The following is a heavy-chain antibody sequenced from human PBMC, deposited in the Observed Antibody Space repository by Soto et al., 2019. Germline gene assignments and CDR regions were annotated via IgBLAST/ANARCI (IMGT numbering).Heavy chain of an antibody. CDR1: GYSFTNYG. Sequence: QVQLVQSGVEVKEPGASVKVSCKASGYSFTNYGSGWVRQAPGQGLEWMGWITVNSGNTNYPQKVQGRVTMTTDTSTNTAYMELRSLTSDDTAVYYCGRGLGGGWYYFDYWGQGTLVTVSS. V-gene: IGHV1-18*01. CDR3: GRGLGGGWYYFDY. J-gene: IGHJ4*02. CDR2: ITVNSGNT. D-gene: IGHD6-19*01.